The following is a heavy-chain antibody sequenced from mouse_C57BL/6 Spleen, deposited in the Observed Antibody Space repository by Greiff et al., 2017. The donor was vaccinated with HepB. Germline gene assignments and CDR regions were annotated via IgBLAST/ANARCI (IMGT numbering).Heavy chain of an antibody. CDR3: ARNPPSFDY. CDR1: GFTFSSYG. CDR2: ISSGGSYT. J-gene: IGHJ2*01. V-gene: IGHV5-6*02. Sequence: DVKLVESGGDLVKPGGSLKLSCAASGFTFSSYGMSWVRQTPDKRLEWVATISSGGSYTYYPDSVKGRFTISRDNAKNTLYLQMSSLKSEDTAMYYCARNPPSFDYWGQGTTLTVSS.